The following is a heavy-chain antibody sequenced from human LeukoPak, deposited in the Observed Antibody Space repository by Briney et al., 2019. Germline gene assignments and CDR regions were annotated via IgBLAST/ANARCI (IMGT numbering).Heavy chain of an antibody. V-gene: IGHV1-18*01. CDR2: ISAYNGNT. Sequence: ASVKVSCKASGGTFSSYAISWVRQAPGQGLEWMGWISAYNGNTNYAQKLQGRVTMTTDTSTSTAYMELRSLRSDDTAVYYCARQWFGDPPDYWGQGTLVTVSS. D-gene: IGHD3-10*01. CDR1: GGTFSSYA. J-gene: IGHJ4*02. CDR3: ARQWFGDPPDY.